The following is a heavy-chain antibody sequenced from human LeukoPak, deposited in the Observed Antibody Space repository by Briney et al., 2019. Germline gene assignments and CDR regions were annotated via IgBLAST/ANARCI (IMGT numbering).Heavy chain of an antibody. CDR1: GFTFSSYV. CDR2: ISYDGNNK. J-gene: IGHJ4*02. Sequence: GRSLRLSCAASGFTFSSYVMHWVRQAPGKGLEGVAGISYDGNNKYYAESVKGRFTISRDNSKNTLYLQMNSLRDEDTAVYYCAKDWVVRGVISYWGQGTLVTVSS. V-gene: IGHV3-30*18. CDR3: AKDWVVRGVISY. D-gene: IGHD3-10*01.